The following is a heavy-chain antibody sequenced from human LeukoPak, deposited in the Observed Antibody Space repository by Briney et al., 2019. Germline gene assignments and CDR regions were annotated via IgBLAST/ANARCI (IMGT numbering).Heavy chain of an antibody. CDR1: GFKFTNYA. CDR3: ARGASSWEYTTFDV. D-gene: IGHD6-13*01. Sequence: GGSLRLSCAASGFKFTNYAMHWVRQAPGKGLEWVSTIGGSGVTKFYADSEAGRFTISRDNSNNALFLQMNNLRAEDVAIYYCARGASSWEYTTFDVWGQGAIVTVSS. V-gene: IGHV3-23*01. CDR2: IGGSGVTK. J-gene: IGHJ3*01.